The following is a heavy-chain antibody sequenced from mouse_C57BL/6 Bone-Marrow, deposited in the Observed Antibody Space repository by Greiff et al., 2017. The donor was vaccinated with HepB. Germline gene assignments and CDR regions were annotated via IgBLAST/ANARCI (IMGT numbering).Heavy chain of an antibody. CDR1: GFSFNTYA. D-gene: IGHD1-1*01. J-gene: IGHJ1*03. Sequence: EVKLQESGGGLVQPKGSLKLSCAASGFSFNTYAMNWVRQAPGKGLEWVARIRSKSNNYATYYADSVKDRFTISRDDSESMLYLQMNNLKTEDTAMYYCVRQRSGSGYFDVWGTGTTVTVSS. CDR3: VRQRSGSGYFDV. CDR2: IRSKSNNYAT. V-gene: IGHV10-1*01.